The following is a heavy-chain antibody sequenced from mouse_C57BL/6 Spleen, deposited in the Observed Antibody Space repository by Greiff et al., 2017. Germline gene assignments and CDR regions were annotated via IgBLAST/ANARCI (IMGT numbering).Heavy chain of an antibody. D-gene: IGHD2-3*01. CDR3: ARDGYYPFAY. CDR2: IYPGDGDT. CDR1: GYAFSSYW. J-gene: IGHJ3*01. V-gene: IGHV1-80*01. Sequence: QVQLQQSGAELVKPGASVKISCKASGYAFSSYWMNWVKQRPGKGLEWIGQIYPGDGDTNYNGKFKSKATLTADKSSSTAYMQLSSLTSENSAVYFCARDGYYPFAYWGQGTLVTVSA.